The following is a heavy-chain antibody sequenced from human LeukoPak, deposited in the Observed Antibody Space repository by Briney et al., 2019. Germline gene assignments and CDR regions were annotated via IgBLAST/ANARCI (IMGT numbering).Heavy chain of an antibody. V-gene: IGHV5-51*01. J-gene: IGHJ4*02. CDR1: GYPFTSFW. D-gene: IGHD3-3*01. Sequence: GESLKISCEGFGYPFTSFWIGWVRQMPGKGLEWMGIIYPGDSETRYTPSFQAQVAISADKSTNTAYLQWNSLKASDSAMYFCARGRDSFGHPNFDYWGQGTLVTVSS. CDR3: ARGRDSFGHPNFDY. CDR2: IYPGDSET.